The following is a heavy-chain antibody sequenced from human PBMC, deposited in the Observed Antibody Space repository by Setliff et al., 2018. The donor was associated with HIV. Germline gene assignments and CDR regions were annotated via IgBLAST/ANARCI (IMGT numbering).Heavy chain of an antibody. Sequence: QPGGSLRLSCAASGFNFRSYGMHWVRQAPGKGLEWVADILYDGSEKRYADSVKGRFSISRDNSKNTLYLQMNSVRPEDTAVYYCAKVEMGSYLDYWGQGTLVTVSS. CDR1: GFNFRSYG. CDR2: ILYDGSEK. CDR3: AKVEMGSYLDY. D-gene: IGHD3-10*01. J-gene: IGHJ4*02. V-gene: IGHV3-30*18.